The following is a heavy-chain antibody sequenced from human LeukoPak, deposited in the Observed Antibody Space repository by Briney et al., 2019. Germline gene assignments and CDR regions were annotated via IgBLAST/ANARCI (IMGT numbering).Heavy chain of an antibody. CDR2: IYTSGST. CDR1: GGSISSYY. CDR3: ACSSNYYDSSGYYLDY. J-gene: IGHJ4*02. D-gene: IGHD3-22*01. V-gene: IGHV4-4*07. Sequence: SETLSLTCTVSGGSISSYYWSWIRQSAGKGLEWIGRIYTSGSTNYNPSLKSRVTMSVDTSKNQFSLKLSSVTAADTAVYYCACSSNYYDSSGYYLDYWGQGTLVTVSS.